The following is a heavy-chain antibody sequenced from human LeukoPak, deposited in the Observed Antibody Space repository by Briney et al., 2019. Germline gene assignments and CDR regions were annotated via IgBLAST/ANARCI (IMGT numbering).Heavy chain of an antibody. V-gene: IGHV3-53*01. Sequence: GGSLRLSCAASGFTVSNNYMNWVRQAPGKGLEWVSVIYSGGSTYYADSVKGRFTISRDNSKNTLYLQMNSLRAEDTAVYYCANNPYYDFWSGYPYYFDYWGQGTLVTVSS. CDR3: ANNPYYDFWSGYPYYFDY. D-gene: IGHD3-3*01. CDR2: IYSGGST. J-gene: IGHJ4*02. CDR1: GFTVSNNY.